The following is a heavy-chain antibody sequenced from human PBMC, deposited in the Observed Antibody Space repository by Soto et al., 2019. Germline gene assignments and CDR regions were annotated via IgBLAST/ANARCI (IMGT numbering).Heavy chain of an antibody. V-gene: IGHV3-23*01. D-gene: IGHD5-12*01. J-gene: IGHJ5*02. CDR3: AKDPGYSGYGGSWSDP. Sequence: GGSLRLSCAASGFTFSSYAMSWVRQAPGKGLEWVSAISGSGGSTYYADSVKGRFTISRDNSKNTLYLQMNSLRAEDTAVYYCAKDPGYSGYGGSWSDPWGQGTLVTVSS. CDR1: GFTFSSYA. CDR2: ISGSGGST.